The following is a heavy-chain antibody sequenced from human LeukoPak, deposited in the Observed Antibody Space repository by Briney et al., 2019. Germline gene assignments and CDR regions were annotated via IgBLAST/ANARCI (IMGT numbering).Heavy chain of an antibody. CDR3: ARDPSAVALGTYG. Sequence: GGSLRLSCAASGVTVGNNYMIWVRQAPGKGLEWVSRIYSGGDTNYEDSVEGRFTISRDSSKNTLFLQLNSLRAEDTAVYYCARDPSAVALGTYGWGQGTLVTVSS. D-gene: IGHD6-13*01. V-gene: IGHV3-66*01. J-gene: IGHJ4*02. CDR1: GVTVGNNY. CDR2: IYSGGDT.